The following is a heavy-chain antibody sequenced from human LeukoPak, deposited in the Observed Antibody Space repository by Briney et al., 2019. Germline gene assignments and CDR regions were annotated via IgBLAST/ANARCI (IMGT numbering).Heavy chain of an antibody. CDR2: INPNSGGT. CDR3: ARGGRYSSGWYGDY. D-gene: IGHD6-19*01. J-gene: IGHJ4*02. Sequence: ASAKVSCKASGYTFTGYYMHWVRQAPAQGVEWMGWINPNSGGTNYAQKFQGRVTMTRDTSISTAYMELSRLRSDDTAVYYCARGGRYSSGWYGDYWGQGTLVTVSS. V-gene: IGHV1-2*02. CDR1: GYTFTGYY.